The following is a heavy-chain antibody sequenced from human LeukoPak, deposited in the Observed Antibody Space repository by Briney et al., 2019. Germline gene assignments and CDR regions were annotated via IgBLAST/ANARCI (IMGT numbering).Heavy chain of an antibody. CDR3: ARVGFCSGGSCYSPSYYYYYYMDV. V-gene: IGHV4-59*01. CDR2: VYYSAST. D-gene: IGHD2-15*01. CDR1: GGSISTYY. Sequence: SETLSLTCTVSGGSISTYYWSWIRQPPGKGLEWIGYVYYSASTNYNPSLKSRVTISVDTSKNQFSLKLTSVTAADTAMYYCARVGFCSGGSCYSPSYYYYYYMDVWGKGTTVTVSS. J-gene: IGHJ6*03.